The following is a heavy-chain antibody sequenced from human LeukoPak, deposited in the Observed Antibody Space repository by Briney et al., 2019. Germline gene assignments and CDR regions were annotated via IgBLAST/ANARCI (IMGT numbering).Heavy chain of an antibody. CDR1: CGSISSYY. Sequence: SETLSFTCTVSCGSISSYYWSWIRQPARKGLEWIGRIYISGSTNYNPSLKSRVTMSVDTSKNQFSLKLSSVTAADTAVYYCARDRGTWNDDGFDYGGQGTLATVSS. CDR3: ARDRGTWNDDGFDY. CDR2: IYISGST. J-gene: IGHJ4*02. D-gene: IGHD1-1*01. V-gene: IGHV4-4*07.